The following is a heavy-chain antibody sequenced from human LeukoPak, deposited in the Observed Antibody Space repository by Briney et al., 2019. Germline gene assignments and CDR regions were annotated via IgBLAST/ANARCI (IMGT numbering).Heavy chain of an antibody. D-gene: IGHD2-21*01. CDR2: ICYSGST. CDR3: AREGIIVEVNAFDI. CDR1: GGSISSGDYC. V-gene: IGHV4-30-4*01. J-gene: IGHJ3*02. Sequence: ASETLSLTCTVSGGSISSGDYCWSWIRQPPGKGLEWIGNICYSGSTYYNPSLKSRITISLDTSKNQFSLKLSSVTAADTAVYYCAREGIIVEVNAFDIWGQGTMVTVSS.